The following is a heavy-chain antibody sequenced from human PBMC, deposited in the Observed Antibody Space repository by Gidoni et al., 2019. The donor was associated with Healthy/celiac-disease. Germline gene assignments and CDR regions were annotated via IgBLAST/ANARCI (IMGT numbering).Heavy chain of an antibody. CDR2: IYYSGST. Sequence: QLQLQESGPGLVKPSETLSLTCTVSGGSISSSSYYWGWIRQPPGKGLEWIGSIYYSGSTYYNPSLKSRVTISVDTSKNQFSLKLSSVTAADTAVYYCARLGIQLWLRAIYYFDYWGQGTLVTVSS. CDR1: GGSISSSSYY. V-gene: IGHV4-39*01. J-gene: IGHJ4*02. D-gene: IGHD5-18*01. CDR3: ARLGIQLWLRAIYYFDY.